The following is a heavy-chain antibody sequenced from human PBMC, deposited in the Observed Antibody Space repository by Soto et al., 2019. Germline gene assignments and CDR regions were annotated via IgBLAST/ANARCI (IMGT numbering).Heavy chain of an antibody. V-gene: IGHV4-4*07. J-gene: IGHJ5*02. Sequence: QVQLQESGPGLVKPSETLSLTCTVSGGSINNYLWCWLRQAADKRLEWIGRLHSTGATNYNPSLRSRVTMSVDKSKNQSCLNLASVTAEDTAVYYCVRDVPAAGTDWFDPWGQGNLVTVSS. CDR1: GGSINNYL. CDR3: VRDVPAAGTDWFDP. CDR2: LHSTGAT. D-gene: IGHD6-13*01.